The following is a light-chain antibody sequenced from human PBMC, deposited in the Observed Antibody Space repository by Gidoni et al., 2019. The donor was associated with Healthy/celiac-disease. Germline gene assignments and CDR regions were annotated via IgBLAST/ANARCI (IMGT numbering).Light chain of an antibody. Sequence: DIQMTQSPSSLSASVGSRVPITCQASQDISNYLNWYQQKPGKAPKLLIYDASNLETGVPSRFIGSGSGTDFTFTISSLQPEDIATYYCQQYDNLPPLFGGXTKVEIK. V-gene: IGKV1-33*01. CDR2: DAS. J-gene: IGKJ4*01. CDR3: QQYDNLPPL. CDR1: QDISNY.